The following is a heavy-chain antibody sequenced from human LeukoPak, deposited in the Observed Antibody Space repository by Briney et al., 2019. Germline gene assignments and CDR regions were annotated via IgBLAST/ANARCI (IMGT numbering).Heavy chain of an antibody. Sequence: GASLRLSCAASGFTFSSYWMHWVRQAPGKGLVWVARINPDGSSTTYADSVKGRFTISRDNAKNTLFLQMNSLRAEDTAVYYCARAYYFDTTGHDSDALDIWGRGTMVTVSS. J-gene: IGHJ3*02. CDR3: ARAYYFDTTGHDSDALDI. V-gene: IGHV3-74*01. D-gene: IGHD3-22*01. CDR2: INPDGSST. CDR1: GFTFSSYW.